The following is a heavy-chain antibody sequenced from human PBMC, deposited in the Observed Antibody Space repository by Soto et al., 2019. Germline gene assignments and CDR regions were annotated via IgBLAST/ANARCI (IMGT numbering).Heavy chain of an antibody. Sequence: QVQLVQSGAEVKKPGSSVTVSCKASGGTFSSYAISWVRQAPGQGLEWMGGIIPIFGTANYAQKFQGRVTSTADESTSTAYMELSSVRSEGTAVYYCVRGPRIRIFGVVTLLYQPIYYYYGMDVWGQGTTVTVSS. CDR1: GGTFSSYA. D-gene: IGHD3-3*01. J-gene: IGHJ6*02. CDR3: VRGPRIRIFGVVTLLYQPIYYYYGMDV. V-gene: IGHV1-69*12. CDR2: IIPIFGTA.